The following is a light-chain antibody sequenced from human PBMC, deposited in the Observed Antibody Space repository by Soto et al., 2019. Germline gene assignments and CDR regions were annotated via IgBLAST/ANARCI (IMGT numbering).Light chain of an antibody. J-gene: IGLJ1*01. Sequence: QSALTQPPSASGSPGQSVTISCTGTSSDVGGYNYVSWYQQHPGKAPKLMIYGVSKRPSGVPDHLSGSKSGNTASLTVSGLQAEDEADYYCSSYAGSHYVFGTGPKVTVL. CDR3: SSYAGSHYV. V-gene: IGLV2-8*01. CDR1: SSDVGGYNY. CDR2: GVS.